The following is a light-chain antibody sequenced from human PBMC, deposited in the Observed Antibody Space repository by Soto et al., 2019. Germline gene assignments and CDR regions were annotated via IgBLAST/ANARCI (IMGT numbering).Light chain of an antibody. V-gene: IGLV2-14*01. Sequence: QSALTQPASVSGSPGQSIAISCTGTSSDVGVYNYVSWYQQHPGKAPKLMIYDVTNRPSGVSNRFSGSKSGNTASLTIAGLQAEDEADYYCCSYTTTSTYVFGSGTKSPS. CDR3: CSYTTTSTYV. CDR1: SSDVGVYNY. J-gene: IGLJ1*01. CDR2: DVT.